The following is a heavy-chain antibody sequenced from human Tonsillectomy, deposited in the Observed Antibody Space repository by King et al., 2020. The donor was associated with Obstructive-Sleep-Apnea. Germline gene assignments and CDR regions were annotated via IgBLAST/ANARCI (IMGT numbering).Heavy chain of an antibody. V-gene: IGHV3-23*04. Sequence: VQLVESGGGLVQPGGSLRLSCAGSGFTFRSYSMSWVRQAPGKGLEWVSGISCSVGGTFYADSVKGRFTISRDNSKNTLSLQMNSPRAEDTAVYYCAKDIINYDSLTGPVDYWGQGTLVTVSS. CDR2: ISCSVGGT. CDR1: GFTFRSYS. CDR3: AKDIINYDSLTGPVDY. D-gene: IGHD3-9*01. J-gene: IGHJ4*02.